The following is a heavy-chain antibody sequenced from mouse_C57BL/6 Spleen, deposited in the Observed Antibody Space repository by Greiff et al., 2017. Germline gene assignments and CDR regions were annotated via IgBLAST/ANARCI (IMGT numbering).Heavy chain of an antibody. CDR3: TQASDSNDGMAY. CDR2: IDPEDGDT. CDR1: GFNFKDYY. J-gene: IGHJ3*01. V-gene: IGHV14-1*01. Sequence: VQLQQSGAELVRPGASVKLSCTASGFNFKDYYMHWVKQRPEQGLEWIGRIDPEDGDTEYAPKFQGKATMTADTSSNTAYLQLSSLTSEDTAVYYGTQASDSNDGMAYWGQGTLVTVSA. D-gene: IGHD2-12*01.